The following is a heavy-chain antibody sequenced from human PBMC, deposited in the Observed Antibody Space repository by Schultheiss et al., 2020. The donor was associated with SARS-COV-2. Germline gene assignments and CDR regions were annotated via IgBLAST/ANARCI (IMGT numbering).Heavy chain of an antibody. V-gene: IGHV3-23*01. Sequence: GGSLRLSCAASGFTFSSYAMSWVRQAPGKGLEWVSAISGSGGSTYYADSVKGRFTISRDNSKNTLYLQMNSLRAEDTAVYYCAKFHHYGSESHTRDYWGQGALVTVSS. D-gene: IGHD3-10*01. CDR2: ISGSGGST. CDR3: AKFHHYGSESHTRDY. J-gene: IGHJ4*02. CDR1: GFTFSSYA.